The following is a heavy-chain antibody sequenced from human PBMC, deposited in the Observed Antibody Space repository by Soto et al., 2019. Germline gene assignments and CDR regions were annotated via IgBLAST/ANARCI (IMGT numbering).Heavy chain of an antibody. J-gene: IGHJ6*02. CDR3: ARGLRLGDAGGMDV. Sequence: LRLSCAASGFTFSSYAMHWVRQAPGKGLEWVAVISYDGSNKYYADSVKGRFTISRDNSKNTLYLQMNSLRAEDTAVYYCARGLRLGDAGGMDVWGQGTTVTVSS. V-gene: IGHV3-30-3*01. CDR1: GFTFSSYA. CDR2: ISYDGSNK. D-gene: IGHD3-16*01.